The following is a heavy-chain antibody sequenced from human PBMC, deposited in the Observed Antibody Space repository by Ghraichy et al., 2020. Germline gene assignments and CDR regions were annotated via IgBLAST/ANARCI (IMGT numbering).Heavy chain of an antibody. CDR2: ISRNGGST. D-gene: IGHD3-10*01. Sequence: GGSLRLSCSASGFTLSSYGMHWVRQAPGKGLEYVAAISRNGGSTYHADSVKGRFTISRDNYKNTLYLQMSSLSAEDTAVYYCVTDQRYYASGTYSVFDYWGQGTLVTVSS. J-gene: IGHJ4*02. V-gene: IGHV3-64D*06. CDR3: VTDQRYYASGTYSVFDY. CDR1: GFTLSSYG.